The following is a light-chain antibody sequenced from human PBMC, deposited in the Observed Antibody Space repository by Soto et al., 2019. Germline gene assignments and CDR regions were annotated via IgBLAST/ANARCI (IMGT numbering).Light chain of an antibody. J-gene: IGLJ1*01. Sequence: QSVLTQPPSASGTPGQRVTISCSGSSSNIGSNYVYWYQQLPGTAPKLLIYRNNQRPSGVPDRFSGSKSGTSASLAISGLRSEDEADYYCAAWDDSLSGRVLGTGNKVTVL. CDR3: AAWDDSLSGRV. CDR1: SSNIGSNY. V-gene: IGLV1-47*01. CDR2: RNN.